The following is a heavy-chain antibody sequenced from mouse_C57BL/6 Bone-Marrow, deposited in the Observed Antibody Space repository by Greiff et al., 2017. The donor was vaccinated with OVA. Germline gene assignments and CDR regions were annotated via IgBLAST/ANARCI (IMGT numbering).Heavy chain of an antibody. J-gene: IGHJ4*01. V-gene: IGHV1-81*01. CDR3: ASSFYDYDAMDY. CDR1: GYTFTSYG. Sequence: VKLMESGAELARPGASVKLSCKASGYTFTSYGISWVKQRTGQGLEWIGEIYPRSGNTYYNEKFKGKATLTADKSSSTAYMELRSLTSEDSAVYFCASSFYDYDAMDYWGQGTSVTVSS. CDR2: IYPRSGNT. D-gene: IGHD2-3*01.